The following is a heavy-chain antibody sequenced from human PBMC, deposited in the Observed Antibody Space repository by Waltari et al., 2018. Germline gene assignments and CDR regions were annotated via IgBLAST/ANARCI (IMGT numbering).Heavy chain of an antibody. CDR3: ASGNSHAFDL. D-gene: IGHD1-7*01. Sequence: EVQLVESGGGLVQPGGSLRVSCTASGFTFSSYWMHWVRQVPGKGLGWVSRINSDWSGTSYADSAKGRFTISRDNAKNTLFLQMNSLRGEDTAVYYCASGNSHAFDLWGQGTMVTVSS. J-gene: IGHJ3*01. CDR2: INSDWSGT. V-gene: IGHV3-74*01. CDR1: GFTFSSYW.